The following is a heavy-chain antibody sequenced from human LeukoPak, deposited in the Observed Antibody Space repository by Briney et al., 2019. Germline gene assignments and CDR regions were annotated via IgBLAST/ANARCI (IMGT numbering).Heavy chain of an antibody. D-gene: IGHD3-10*01. J-gene: IGHJ3*02. CDR1: GFTFRSYW. CDR2: IKEDGGEG. CDR3: ARELWFGELSDAFDI. V-gene: IGHV3-7*01. Sequence: GGSLSLSCVASGFTFRSYWMTWVRQAPGKGLEWVANIKEDGGEGYYVDSVKGRFTVSRDNAKNTLYLQMNSLRAEDTAVYYCARELWFGELSDAFDIWGQGTMVTVSS.